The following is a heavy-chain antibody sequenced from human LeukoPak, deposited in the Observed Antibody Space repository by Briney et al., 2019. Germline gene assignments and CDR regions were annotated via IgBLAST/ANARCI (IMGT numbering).Heavy chain of an antibody. V-gene: IGHV3-21*01. Sequence: KPGGSLRLSCAASGFTFRSYSMNWVRQAPGKGLEWVSAIDPSSTYIYYADSVKGRFTISRDNAENSLYLQMNSLRVEGTAVYYCARAPTVLVGYCSSSSCQADYWGQGTLVTVSS. CDR2: IDPSSTYI. CDR1: GFTFRSYS. J-gene: IGHJ4*02. D-gene: IGHD2-2*01. CDR3: ARAPTVLVGYCSSSSCQADY.